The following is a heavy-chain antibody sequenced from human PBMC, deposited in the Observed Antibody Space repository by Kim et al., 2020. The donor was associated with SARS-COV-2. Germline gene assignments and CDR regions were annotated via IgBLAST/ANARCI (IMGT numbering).Heavy chain of an antibody. CDR3: ARGGYGTGTTCQVRRDWFDP. D-gene: IGHD2-8*02. CDR2: MNPKSGNT. J-gene: IGHJ5*02. CDR1: GYTFTAYA. Sequence: ASVKVSCKASGYTFTAYAINWARQAPGQGLEWMGGMNPKSGNTDYAQKFQGRVTMTRNTSISTAYMELSSLGSGDTAVYYCARGGYGTGTTCQVRRDWFDPWGEGSLVTVPS. V-gene: IGHV1-8*01.